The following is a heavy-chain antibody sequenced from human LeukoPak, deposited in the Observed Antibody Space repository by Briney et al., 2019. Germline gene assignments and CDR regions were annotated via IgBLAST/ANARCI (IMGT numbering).Heavy chain of an antibody. CDR3: ASSGWYLSSFN. J-gene: IGHJ4*02. V-gene: IGHV4-38-2*02. Sequence: SETLSLTCTVSGYSISSGFYWGWIRQPPGKGLECIGSIYHSRSTYYNPSLKSRVTISVDTSKNQFSLKLSSVTAADTAVYYCASSGWYLSSFNWGQGTLVTVSS. D-gene: IGHD6-19*01. CDR2: IYHSRST. CDR1: GYSISSGFY.